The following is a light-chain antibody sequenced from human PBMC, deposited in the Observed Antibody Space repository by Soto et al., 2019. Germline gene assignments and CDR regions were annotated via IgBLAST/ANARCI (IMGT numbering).Light chain of an antibody. Sequence: EIVLTQSPATLSLSPGDRATLSCRARQSLSNYLAWYQQKPGQAPRLLIYDASHRATGIPARFSGSGSGTNFTLTISSLEPEDFAVYYCQQRSIWPRTFGQGTKLEIK. CDR1: QSLSNY. V-gene: IGKV3-11*01. CDR3: QQRSIWPRT. CDR2: DAS. J-gene: IGKJ2*01.